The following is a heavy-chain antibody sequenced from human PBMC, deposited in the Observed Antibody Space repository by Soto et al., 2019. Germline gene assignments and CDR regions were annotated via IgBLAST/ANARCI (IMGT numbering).Heavy chain of an antibody. CDR3: ATLQLGREEIFDS. CDR2: ISETSIAI. V-gene: IGHV3-48*02. J-gene: IGHJ4*02. D-gene: IGHD1-1*01. Sequence: EVQLLESGGGLVQPGGSLRLSCAASGFNFKTYSMNWVRQAPGKGLEWVSYISETSIAIYYRDSVKGRFTISRDNAKNTLYLQMHSLRDEDTAVYYCATLQLGREEIFDSWGQGTLVTVSS. CDR1: GFNFKTYS.